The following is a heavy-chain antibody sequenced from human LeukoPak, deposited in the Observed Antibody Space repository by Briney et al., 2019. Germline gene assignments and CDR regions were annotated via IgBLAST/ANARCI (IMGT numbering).Heavy chain of an antibody. V-gene: IGHV3-23*01. CDR3: AKGGYCSSSSCYYGWFDP. Sequence: GRSLRLSCAASGFSFSSYAMHWVRQAPGQGLVWVSTTSAGGSSTYYADSVKGRFTISRDNSKNTLYLQMNSLRAEDTAAYYCAKGGYCSSSSCYYGWFDPWGQGTLVTVSS. J-gene: IGHJ5*02. D-gene: IGHD2-2*01. CDR2: TSAGGSST. CDR1: GFSFSSYA.